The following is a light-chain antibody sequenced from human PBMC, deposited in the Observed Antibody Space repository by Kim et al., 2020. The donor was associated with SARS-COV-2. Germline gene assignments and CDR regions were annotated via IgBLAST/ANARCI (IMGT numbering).Light chain of an antibody. V-gene: IGKV4-1*01. J-gene: IGKJ2*01. CDR2: WAS. Sequence: TINCKSSQSVLYSSNNKNYLAWYQQKPGQPPKLLIYWASTRESGVPDRFSGSGSGTDFTLTISSLQAEDVAVYYCQQYYSTPPMYTFGQGTKLEI. CDR1: QSVLYSSNNKNY. CDR3: QQYYSTPPMYT.